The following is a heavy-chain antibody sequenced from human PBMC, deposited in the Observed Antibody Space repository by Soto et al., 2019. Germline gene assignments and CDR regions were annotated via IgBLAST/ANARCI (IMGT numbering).Heavy chain of an antibody. D-gene: IGHD2-15*01. Sequence: GGSLRLSCAASGFTVSSKYMTWVRQAPGKGLEWVPILWSAGLTYYADSVKGRFTISRDNFKNTVYLQMNGLGVEDSGVYFCARELPPDLWGQGTLVTVSS. V-gene: IGHV3-53*01. CDR2: LWSAGLT. CDR1: GFTVSSKY. J-gene: IGHJ4*01. CDR3: ARELPPDL.